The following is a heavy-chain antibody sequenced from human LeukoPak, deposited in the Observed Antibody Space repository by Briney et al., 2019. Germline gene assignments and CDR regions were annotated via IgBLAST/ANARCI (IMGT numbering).Heavy chain of an antibody. CDR3: AKDGRDFLIPGYSYGYYYYYYMDV. Sequence: GGSLRLSCAASGFTFSSYGMHWVRQAPGKGLEWVAFIRYDGSNKYYADSVKGRFTISRDNSKNTVYLQMNSLRAEDTAVYYCAKDGRDFLIPGYSYGYYYYYYMDVWGKGTTVTISS. V-gene: IGHV3-30*02. D-gene: IGHD5-18*01. CDR1: GFTFSSYG. J-gene: IGHJ6*03. CDR2: IRYDGSNK.